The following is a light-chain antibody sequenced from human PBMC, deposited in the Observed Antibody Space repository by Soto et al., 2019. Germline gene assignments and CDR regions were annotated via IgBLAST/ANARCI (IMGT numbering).Light chain of an antibody. J-gene: IGLJ2*01. V-gene: IGLV2-23*01. Sequence: QSALTQPASVSGSPGQSITISCTGTSSDVGSYNLVSWYQQHPGKAPKLMIYEGNKRPSGVSNRFSGSKSGNTASLPISGLQAEDEADYYCCSYAGSSTHVVFGGGTKLTVL. CDR1: SSDVGSYNL. CDR3: CSYAGSSTHVV. CDR2: EGN.